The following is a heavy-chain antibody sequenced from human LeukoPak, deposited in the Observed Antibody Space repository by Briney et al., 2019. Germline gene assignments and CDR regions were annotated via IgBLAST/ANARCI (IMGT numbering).Heavy chain of an antibody. V-gene: IGHV4-59*08. J-gene: IGHJ4*02. CDR3: AGGLYSSSWYYFDY. CDR1: GGSISSYY. D-gene: IGHD6-13*01. Sequence: PSETLSLTCTVSGGSISSYYWSWIRQPPGKGLEWIGYIYYSGSTSYNPSLKSRVTISVDTSKNQFSLRLSSVTAADTAVYYCAGGLYSSSWYYFDYWGQGTLVTVSS. CDR2: IYYSGST.